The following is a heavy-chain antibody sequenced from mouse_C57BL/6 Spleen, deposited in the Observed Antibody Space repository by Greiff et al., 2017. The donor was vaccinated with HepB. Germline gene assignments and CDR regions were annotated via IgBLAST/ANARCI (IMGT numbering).Heavy chain of an antibody. CDR3: ARQALLKGLDY. CDR1: GYSFTGYY. Sequence: EVQLQESGPELVKPGASVKISCKASGYSFTGYYMNWVKQSPEKSLEWIGEINPSTGGTTYNQKFKAKATLTVDKSSSTAYMQLKSLTSEDSAVYYCARQALLKGLDYWGQGTTLTVSS. V-gene: IGHV1-42*01. J-gene: IGHJ2*01. CDR2: INPSTGGT. D-gene: IGHD2-14*01.